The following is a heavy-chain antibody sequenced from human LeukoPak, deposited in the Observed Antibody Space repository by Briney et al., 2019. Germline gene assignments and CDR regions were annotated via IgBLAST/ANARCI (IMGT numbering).Heavy chain of an antibody. V-gene: IGHV1-46*01. CDR2: INPSGGST. CDR3: ARVKGKYSGSYGAFDI. J-gene: IGHJ3*02. Sequence: GASVKVSCKGSGYTFTSYYMHWVRQAPGQGLEWMGIINPSGGSTSYAQKFQGRVTMTRDTSTSTVYMELSSLRSEDTAVYYCARVKGKYSGSYGAFDIWGQGTMVTVSS. CDR1: GYTFTSYY. D-gene: IGHD1-26*01.